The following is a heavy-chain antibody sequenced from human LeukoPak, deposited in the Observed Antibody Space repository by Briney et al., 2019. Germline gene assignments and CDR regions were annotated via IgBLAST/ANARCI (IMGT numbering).Heavy chain of an antibody. V-gene: IGHV3-20*04. CDR3: ARDGGGYFYGSGSYYDGPSGY. CDR1: GFTFHDYG. J-gene: IGHJ4*02. D-gene: IGHD3-10*01. Sequence: GGSLRLSCAASGFTFHDYGMSWVRQAPGKGLEWVSGINWNSASTDYADSVKGRFTISRDNAKNSLYLQMNSLRADDTALYYCARDGGGYFYGSGSYYDGPSGYWGQGTLVTVSS. CDR2: INWNSAST.